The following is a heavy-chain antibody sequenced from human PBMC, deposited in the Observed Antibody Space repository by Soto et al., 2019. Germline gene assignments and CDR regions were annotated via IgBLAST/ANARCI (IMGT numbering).Heavy chain of an antibody. D-gene: IGHD3-16*01. V-gene: IGHV4-34*01. CDR2: INHSGST. Sequence: QVQLQQWGAGLLTPSETLSLTCAVYGGSFSGYYWSWIRQPPGNGLECIGEINHSGSTNYNPSLKSRVTISVDTSKNQSALKLSSVTAADKAVYYCARSLWGWFDPWGQGTLVTVSS. CDR3: ARSLWGWFDP. CDR1: GGSFSGYY. J-gene: IGHJ5*02.